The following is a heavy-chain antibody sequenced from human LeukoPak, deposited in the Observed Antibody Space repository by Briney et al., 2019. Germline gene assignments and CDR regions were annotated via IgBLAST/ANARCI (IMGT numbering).Heavy chain of an antibody. D-gene: IGHD2-15*01. CDR3: ARVDCSGGSCYYYYMDV. CDR2: ISSSSSTI. V-gene: IGHV3-48*01. CDR1: GFTFSSYS. J-gene: IGHJ6*03. Sequence: GGSLRLSCAASGFTFSSYSMNWVRQAPGKGLEWVSYISSSSSTIYYADSVKGRFTISRDNAKNSLYLQMNSLRAEDTAVYYCARVDCSGGSCYYYYMDVWGKGTMVTVSS.